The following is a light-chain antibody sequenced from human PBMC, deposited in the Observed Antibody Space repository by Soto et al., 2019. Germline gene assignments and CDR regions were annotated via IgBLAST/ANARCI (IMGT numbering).Light chain of an antibody. CDR2: GAS. Sequence: EIVMTQSPATLSVSPGESATLSCRASQSVSSSYLAWYQQKPGQAPRLLIYGASSRATGIPDRFSGSGSGTDFTLTISRLEPEDFAVYYCQQYGSSRGTFGQGTKVDIK. V-gene: IGKV3-20*01. CDR1: QSVSSSY. J-gene: IGKJ1*01. CDR3: QQYGSSRGT.